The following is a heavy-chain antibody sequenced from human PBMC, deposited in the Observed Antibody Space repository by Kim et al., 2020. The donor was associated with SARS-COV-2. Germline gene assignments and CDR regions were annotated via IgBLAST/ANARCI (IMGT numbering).Heavy chain of an antibody. Sequence: SETLSLTCAVYGGSFSGYYWSWIRQPPGKGLEWIGEINHSGSTNYNPSLKSRVTISVDTSKNQFSLKLSSVTAADTAVYYCARASWGYGSGSYYPYYYG. V-gene: IGHV4-34*01. J-gene: IGHJ6*01. CDR3: ARASWGYGSGSYYPYYYG. D-gene: IGHD3-10*01. CDR1: GGSFSGYY. CDR2: INHSGST.